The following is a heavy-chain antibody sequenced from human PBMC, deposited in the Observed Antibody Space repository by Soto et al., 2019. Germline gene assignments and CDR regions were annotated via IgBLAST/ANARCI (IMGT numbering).Heavy chain of an antibody. D-gene: IGHD6-19*01. Sequence: GASVKVSFKASQYTFTNFYLHWVRQAPGQRPEWMGWINNGGGTIYAQKFQGRLTMTRDTSITTAYMELSRLTSDDTAFYYCATSSDWSPLLDHWGPGTLVTVSS. CDR2: INNGGGT. J-gene: IGHJ4*02. CDR1: QYTFTNFY. CDR3: ATSSDWSPLLDH. V-gene: IGHV1-2*02.